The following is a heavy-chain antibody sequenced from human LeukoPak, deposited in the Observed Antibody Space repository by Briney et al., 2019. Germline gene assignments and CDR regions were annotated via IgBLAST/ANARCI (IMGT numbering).Heavy chain of an antibody. CDR3: ARQSRDGSKTRGYYFDS. D-gene: IGHD3-10*01. V-gene: IGHV5-51*01. CDR2: IYPAGSDT. CDR1: GSIFTNYW. Sequence: GASLKISCQVSGSIFTNYWIGWVRQLPGKGLESMGIIYPAGSDTTYSPSFEGQVTISADKSIDTVYLQWSSLKASDTATYYCARQSRDGSKTRGYYFDSWGQGTLVTVSS. J-gene: IGHJ4*02.